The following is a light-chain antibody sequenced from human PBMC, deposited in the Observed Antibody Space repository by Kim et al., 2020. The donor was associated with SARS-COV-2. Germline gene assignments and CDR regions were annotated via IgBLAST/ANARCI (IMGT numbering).Light chain of an antibody. J-gene: IGLJ2*01. CDR3: SSYAGSNNLV. V-gene: IGLV2-8*01. CDR2: EVS. CDR1: SSDVGGYNY. Sequence: GXSVTISCTGTSSDVGGYNYVSWYQQHPGKAPKLMIYEVSKRPSGVPDRFSGSKSGNTASLTVSGLQAEDEADYYCSSYAGSNNLVFGGGTQLTVL.